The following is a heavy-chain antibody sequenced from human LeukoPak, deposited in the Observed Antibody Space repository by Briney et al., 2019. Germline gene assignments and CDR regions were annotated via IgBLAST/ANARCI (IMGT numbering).Heavy chain of an antibody. V-gene: IGHV1-2*02. J-gene: IGHJ4*02. D-gene: IGHD1-1*01. CDR3: ARDHGSHGTKFILNFDT. CDR2: INPSNGAT. Sequence: ASVKVSCKASGYTITSYYIHWVRQAPGQGLEWMGWINPSNGATNYAQKFQGGVTMTRDTSISTIYMELTSLTSEDTAIYYCARDHGSHGTKFILNFDTWGQRTLVTASS. CDR1: GYTITSYY.